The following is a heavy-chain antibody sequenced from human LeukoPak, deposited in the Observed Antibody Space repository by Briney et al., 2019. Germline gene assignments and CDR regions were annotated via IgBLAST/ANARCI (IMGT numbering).Heavy chain of an antibody. V-gene: IGHV1-18*01. D-gene: IGHD3-3*01. CDR1: GYTFTSYG. J-gene: IGHJ6*02. CDR3: ARVPESYDFWSGYFVPYYYGTDV. CDR2: ISAYNGNT. Sequence: ASVKVSCKASGYTFTSYGISWVRQAPGQGLEWMGWISAYNGNTNYAQKLQGRVTMTTDTSTSTAYMELRSLRSDDTAVYYCARVPESYDFWSGYFVPYYYGTDVWGQGTTVTVSS.